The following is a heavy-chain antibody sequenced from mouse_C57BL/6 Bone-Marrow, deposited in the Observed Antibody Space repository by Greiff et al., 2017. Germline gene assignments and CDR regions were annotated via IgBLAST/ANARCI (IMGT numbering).Heavy chain of an antibody. V-gene: IGHV1-26*01. CDR3: ARVYYGNYVICFAY. D-gene: IGHD2-1*01. J-gene: IGHJ3*01. CDR2: INPNNGGT. CDR1: GYTFTDYY. Sequence: EVQLQQSGPELVKPGASVKISCKASGYTFTDYYMNWVKQSPGKSLEWIGDINPNNGGTSYNQKFKGKATLTVDKSSSTADMELRSLTSEDSAYYYCARVYYGNYVICFAYWGQGTLVTVSA.